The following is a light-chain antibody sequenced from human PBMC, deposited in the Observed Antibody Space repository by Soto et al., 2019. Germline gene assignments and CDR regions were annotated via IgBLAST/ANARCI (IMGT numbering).Light chain of an antibody. Sequence: EIVMTQSPATLSVSLGEGATLSCRASQSVGNNLAGYQQKPGQAPRLLIYGASTRATGCPAGFSGGGSGTEFTLTINSLQSEDSAVYYCQQYNHWPPYTFGQGTKLEIK. V-gene: IGKV3-15*01. CDR2: GAS. CDR3: QQYNHWPPYT. J-gene: IGKJ2*01. CDR1: QSVGNN.